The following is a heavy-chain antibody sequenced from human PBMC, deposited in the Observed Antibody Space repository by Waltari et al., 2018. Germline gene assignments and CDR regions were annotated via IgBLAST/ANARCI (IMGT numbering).Heavy chain of an antibody. CDR2: IYYSGST. Sequence: QVQLQESGPGLVKPSQTLFLTCTVSGGSISDGGYFWSWIRQLPGKGLEWIGYIYYSGSTNYNPSLKSRVTMSVDKSKNQFSLKLSAVTAPDTAIYYCARDRYYGSGSTWFDPWGQGTLVTVSS. J-gene: IGHJ5*02. V-gene: IGHV4-31*03. CDR3: ARDRYYGSGSTWFDP. D-gene: IGHD3-10*01. CDR1: GGSISDGGYF.